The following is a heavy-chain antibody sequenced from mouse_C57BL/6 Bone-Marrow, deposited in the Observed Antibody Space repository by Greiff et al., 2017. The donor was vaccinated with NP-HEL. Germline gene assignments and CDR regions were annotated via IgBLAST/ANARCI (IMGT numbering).Heavy chain of an antibody. CDR1: GYTFTSYG. Sequence: QAQLKQSGAELARPGASVKLSCKASGYTFTSYGISWVKQRTGQGLEWIGEIYPRSGNTYYNEKFKGKATLTADKSSSTAYMELRSLTSEDSAVYFCARSRFYYYGSSYAMDYWGQGTSVTVSS. V-gene: IGHV1-81*01. J-gene: IGHJ4*01. CDR2: IYPRSGNT. CDR3: ARSRFYYYGSSYAMDY. D-gene: IGHD1-1*01.